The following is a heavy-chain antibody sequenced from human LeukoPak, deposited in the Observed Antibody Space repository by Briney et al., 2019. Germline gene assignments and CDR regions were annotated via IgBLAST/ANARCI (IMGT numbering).Heavy chain of an antibody. J-gene: IGHJ3*02. D-gene: IGHD2-21*02. CDR3: ARDMVVTAIHDAFDI. V-gene: IGHV3-23*01. Sequence: GGSLRLSCAASGFTFSSYAMSWVRQAPGKGLEWVSAISGSGGSTYYADSVKGRFTISRDNSKNSLYLQMNSLRAEDTAVYYCARDMVVTAIHDAFDIWGQGTMVTVSS. CDR2: ISGSGGST. CDR1: GFTFSSYA.